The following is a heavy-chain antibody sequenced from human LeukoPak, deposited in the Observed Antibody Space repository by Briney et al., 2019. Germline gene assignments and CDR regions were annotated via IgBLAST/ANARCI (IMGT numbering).Heavy chain of an antibody. Sequence: GGSLRLSCAASGFTFSSYAMSWVRQAPGKGLEWVSAISGSGGSTYYADSVKGRFTISRDNSKNTLYLQMNSLRAEDTAVYYCARIWGSGFYYFDYWGQGILVTVSS. J-gene: IGHJ4*02. CDR2: ISGSGGST. CDR1: GFTFSSYA. V-gene: IGHV3-23*01. CDR3: ARIWGSGFYYFDY. D-gene: IGHD6-19*01.